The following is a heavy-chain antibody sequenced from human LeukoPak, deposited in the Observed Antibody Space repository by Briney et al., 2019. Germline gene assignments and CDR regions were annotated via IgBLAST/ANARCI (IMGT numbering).Heavy chain of an antibody. Sequence: SSETLSLTCTVSGGSISSSSYYWGWIRQPPGKGLEWIGSIYYSGNTYYNPSLKSRVTISVDTSKNEFSLKLSSVTAADTAVYYCARHTKVGSKPDAFDIWGQGTMVTVSS. V-gene: IGHV4-39*01. CDR3: ARHTKVGSKPDAFDI. D-gene: IGHD1-26*01. CDR2: IYYSGNT. J-gene: IGHJ3*02. CDR1: GGSISSSSYY.